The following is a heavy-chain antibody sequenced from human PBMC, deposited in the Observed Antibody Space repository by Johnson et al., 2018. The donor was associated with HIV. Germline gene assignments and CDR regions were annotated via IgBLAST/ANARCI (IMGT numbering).Heavy chain of an antibody. CDR1: GFTFSTYG. V-gene: IGHV3-33*01. CDR3: ARGAGAFDS. Sequence: QVQLVESGGGVVQPGGSLRLSCAASGFTFSTYGMHWVRQAPGKGLEWLALIWYDGSDKYYADSVKGRFTISRDNSKNTLYLQMNTLRAEDTAVYYCARGAGAFDSWGQGTTVTISS. J-gene: IGHJ3*02. CDR2: IWYDGSDK.